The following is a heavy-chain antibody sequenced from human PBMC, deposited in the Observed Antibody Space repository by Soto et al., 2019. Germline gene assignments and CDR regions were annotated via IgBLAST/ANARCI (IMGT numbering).Heavy chain of an antibody. V-gene: IGHV1-69*08. CDR1: GDTFSSYT. CDR3: ARRRYCGYDCYHKHYYGMDV. J-gene: IGHJ6*02. CDR2: IIPVLGTT. Sequence: QVPLVQSGAEVKKPGSSVKVSCRASGDTFSSYTVNWVRQAPGRGLEWLGRIIPVLGTTDYAQKFKGRVTITADKSPXXXYXXLSSLRSEDRAVYYCARRRYCGYDCYHKHYYGMDVWGQGTTVTVAS. D-gene: IGHD2-21*02.